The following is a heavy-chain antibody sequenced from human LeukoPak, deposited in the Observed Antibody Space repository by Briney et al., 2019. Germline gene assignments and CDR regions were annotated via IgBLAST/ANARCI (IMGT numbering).Heavy chain of an antibody. V-gene: IGHV3-11*01. J-gene: IGHJ4*02. D-gene: IGHD6-19*01. CDR2: ISSSGSTI. Sequence: GGSLRLSCAASGFTFSDYYMSWIRQAPGKGLEWVSYISSSGSTIYYADSVKGRYTISRDNAKNSLYLQMNSLRAEDTALYYCAKDHSIAVAVIRDTYYFDYWGQGTLVTVSS. CDR3: AKDHSIAVAVIRDTYYFDY. CDR1: GFTFSDYY.